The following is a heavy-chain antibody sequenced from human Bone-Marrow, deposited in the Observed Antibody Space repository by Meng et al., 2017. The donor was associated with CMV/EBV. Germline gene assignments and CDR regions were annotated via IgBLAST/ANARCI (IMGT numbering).Heavy chain of an antibody. CDR3: ARVCSSTSCPDRYYYYYYGMDV. Sequence: GESLKISCAASGFTFSSYSMNWVRQAPGKGLEWVSYISSSSSTIYYADSVKGRFTISRDNAKNSLYLQMNSLRAEDMAVYYCARVCSSTSCPDRYYYYYYGMDVWGQGTTVTVSS. V-gene: IGHV3-48*04. J-gene: IGHJ6*02. CDR1: GFTFSSYS. CDR2: ISSSSSTI. D-gene: IGHD2-2*01.